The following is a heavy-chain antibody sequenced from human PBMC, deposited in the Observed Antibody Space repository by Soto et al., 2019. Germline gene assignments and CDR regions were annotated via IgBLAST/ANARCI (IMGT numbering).Heavy chain of an antibody. CDR1: GSSITSSSYY. D-gene: IGHD3-22*01. CDR2: IYYSGST. Sequence: PSGTLPRTCTVSGSSITSSSYYWGWTRQPPGKGLEWIGNIYYSGSTYYNPSLKSRVTISVDTSKNQFSLKLSSVTAADTAVYYCMLGSGWKDFDYWGQGTLVTVS. J-gene: IGHJ4*02. CDR3: MLGSGWKDFDY. V-gene: IGHV4-39*01.